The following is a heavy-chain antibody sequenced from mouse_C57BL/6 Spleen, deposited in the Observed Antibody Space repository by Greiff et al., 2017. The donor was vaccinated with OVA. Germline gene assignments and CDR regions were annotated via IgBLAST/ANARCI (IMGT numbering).Heavy chain of an antibody. V-gene: IGHV5-4*03. CDR1: GFTFSSYA. J-gene: IGHJ2*01. D-gene: IGHD3-1*01. CDR3: ARALCYYFDY. Sequence: EVKVVESGGGLVKPGGSLKLSCAASGFTFSSYAMSWVRQTPEKRLEWVATISDGGSYTYYPDNVKGRFTISRDNAKNNLYLQMSHLKSEDTAMYYCARALCYYFDYWGQGTTLTVSS. CDR2: ISDGGSYT.